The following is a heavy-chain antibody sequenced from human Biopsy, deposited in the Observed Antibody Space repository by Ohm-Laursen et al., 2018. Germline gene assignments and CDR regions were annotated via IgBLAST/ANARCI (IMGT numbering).Heavy chain of an antibody. V-gene: IGHV4-59*08. D-gene: IGHD1-26*01. J-gene: IGHJ2*01. Sequence: SDTLSLTCTVSGGSISSYYWSWIRQPPGKGLEWIGYIYYTGSTNYNPSLKSRVTISVDTSMNPLSQGLTSVTAADTAVYYCARHAPSYSGSYWRYFDLWGRGALVTVSS. CDR2: IYYTGST. CDR1: GGSISSYY. CDR3: ARHAPSYSGSYWRYFDL.